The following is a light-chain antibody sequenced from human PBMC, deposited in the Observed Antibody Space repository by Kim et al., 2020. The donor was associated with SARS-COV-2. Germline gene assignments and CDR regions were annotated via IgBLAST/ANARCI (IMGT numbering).Light chain of an antibody. CDR1: NIVTKN. Sequence: SYELTQPLSVSVALGQTARITCGGNNIVTKNVHWYQQKPGQAPVLVMYRDTNRPSGIPERFSGSNSGNTATLTISRAQAGDEADYDCQVWDSSTWVFGGG. CDR3: QVWDSSTWV. J-gene: IGLJ3*02. CDR2: RDT. V-gene: IGLV3-9*01.